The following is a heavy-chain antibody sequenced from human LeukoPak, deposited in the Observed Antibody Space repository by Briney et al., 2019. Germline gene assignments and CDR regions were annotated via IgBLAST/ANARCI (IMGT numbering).Heavy chain of an antibody. J-gene: IGHJ4*02. D-gene: IGHD5-12*01. CDR2: IRYDGSNK. CDR3: ARTNIVATIYYFDY. CDR1: GFTFSSYG. V-gene: IGHV3-30*02. Sequence: GGSLRLSCAASGFTFSSYGMHWVRQAPGKGLEWVAFIRYDGSNKYYADSVKGRFTISRDNSKNTLYLQMNSLRAEDTAVYYCARTNIVATIYYFDYWGQGTLVTVSS.